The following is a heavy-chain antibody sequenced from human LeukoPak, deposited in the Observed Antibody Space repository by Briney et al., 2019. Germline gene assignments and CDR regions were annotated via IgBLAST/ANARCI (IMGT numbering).Heavy chain of an antibody. CDR3: ATIITMVRGVIIAAPAGGHNWFDP. CDR1: GYTLTELS. V-gene: IGHV1-24*01. D-gene: IGHD3-10*01. J-gene: IGHJ5*02. CDR2: FDPEDGET. Sequence: ASVKVSCKVSGYTLTELSMHWVRQAPGKGLEWMGGFDPEDGETIYAQKFQGRVTMTEDTSTDTAYMELSSLRSEDTAVYYCATIITMVRGVIIAAPAGGHNWFDPWGQGTLVTVSS.